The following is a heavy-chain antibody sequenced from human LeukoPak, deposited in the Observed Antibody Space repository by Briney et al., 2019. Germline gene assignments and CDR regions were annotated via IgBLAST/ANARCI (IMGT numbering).Heavy chain of an antibody. D-gene: IGHD2-21*01. CDR3: ARGGRDGYNFDY. CDR1: GFTFSSYA. V-gene: IGHV3-21*01. J-gene: IGHJ4*02. CDR2: ISSSSSYI. Sequence: GSLRLSCAASGFTFSSYAMSWVRQAPGKGLEWVSSISSSSSYIYYADSVKGRFTISRDNAKNSLYLQMNSLRAEDTAVYYCARGGRDGYNFDYWGQGTLVTVSS.